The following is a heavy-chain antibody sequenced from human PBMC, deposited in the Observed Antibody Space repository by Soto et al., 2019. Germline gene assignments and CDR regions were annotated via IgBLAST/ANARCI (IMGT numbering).Heavy chain of an antibody. V-gene: IGHV3-7*01. CDR3: ARHSYPGSTYGPGDH. CDR2: IHGDGGKI. Sequence: GGSLRLSCAASGFMFSAYWMSWVRQAPGKGLEWVANIHGDGGKIYYVDSVKGRFTISRDNAKRSLYLQMKSLRAEDTAVYYCARHSYPGSTYGPGDHWGQGALVTVSS. CDR1: GFMFSAYW. D-gene: IGHD5-18*01. J-gene: IGHJ4*02.